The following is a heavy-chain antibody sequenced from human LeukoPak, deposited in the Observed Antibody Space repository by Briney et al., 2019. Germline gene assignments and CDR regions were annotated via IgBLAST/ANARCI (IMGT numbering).Heavy chain of an antibody. D-gene: IGHD3-9*01. J-gene: IGHJ4*02. CDR3: AKVPGILSGYYPTSYFDY. CDR2: ISYDGSNK. V-gene: IGHV3-30*18. CDR1: GFTFSSYG. Sequence: PGRSLRLSCAASGFTFSSYGMHWARQAPGKGPEWVAVISYDGSNKYYADSVKGRFTISRDNSKNTLYLQMNSLRAEDTAVYYCAKVPGILSGYYPTSYFDYWGQGTLVTVSS.